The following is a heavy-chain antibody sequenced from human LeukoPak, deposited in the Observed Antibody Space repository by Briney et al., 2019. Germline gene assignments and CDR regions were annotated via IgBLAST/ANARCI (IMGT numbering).Heavy chain of an antibody. D-gene: IGHD6-13*01. CDR1: GFTFDDYT. Sequence: TGGSLRLSCAASGFTFDDYTMHWVRQTPGKGLEWVSLISWDGSSTFYADSVKGRFTISRDNSKNSLFLQMNTLRTEDTALYYCAKAEQQLSYTYDAFDTWGQGTMVTVSS. J-gene: IGHJ3*02. CDR3: AKAEQQLSYTYDAFDT. CDR2: ISWDGSST. V-gene: IGHV3-43*01.